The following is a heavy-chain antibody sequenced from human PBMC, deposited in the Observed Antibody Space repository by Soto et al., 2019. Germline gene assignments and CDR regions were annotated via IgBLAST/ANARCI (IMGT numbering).Heavy chain of an antibody. J-gene: IGHJ4*02. CDR3: AKDVDLSG. Sequence: QVQLVESGGGVVQPGRSLRLSCAPSGFTFSSYGMHWVRQAPGKGLEWVAVISYDGSNKYYADSVKGRFTISRDNSKNTLYLQMNSLRAEDTAVYYCAKDVDLSGWGQGTLVTVSS. CDR2: ISYDGSNK. CDR1: GFTFSSYG. D-gene: IGHD5-12*01. V-gene: IGHV3-30*18.